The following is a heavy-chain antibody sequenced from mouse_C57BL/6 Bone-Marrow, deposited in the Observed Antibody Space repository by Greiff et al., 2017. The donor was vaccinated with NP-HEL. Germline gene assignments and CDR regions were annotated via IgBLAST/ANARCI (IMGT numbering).Heavy chain of an antibody. V-gene: IGHV1-52*01. CDR1: GYTFTSYW. CDR2: IDPSDSET. CDR3: ALYYSNLFAY. J-gene: IGHJ3*01. Sequence: QVQLQQSGAELVRPGSSVKLSCKASGYTFTSYWMHWVKQRPIQGLEWIGNIDPSDSETHYNQKFKDKATLTVDKSSSTAYMQLSSLTSEDSAVYYCALYYSNLFAYWGQGTLVTVSA. D-gene: IGHD2-5*01.